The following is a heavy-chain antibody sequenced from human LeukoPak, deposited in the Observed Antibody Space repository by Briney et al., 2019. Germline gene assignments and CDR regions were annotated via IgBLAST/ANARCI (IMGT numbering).Heavy chain of an antibody. Sequence: GGSLRLSCAASGLTFKNFAMSWVRQAPGKGLEWVAFILNDGSNKYYADSVKGRFTISRDNSKNTLYLQMNSLRADDTAVYYCAKDGGGTDFDYWGQGTLVTVSS. CDR1: GLTFKNFA. D-gene: IGHD1-26*01. V-gene: IGHV3-30*18. CDR3: AKDGGGTDFDY. CDR2: ILNDGSNK. J-gene: IGHJ4*02.